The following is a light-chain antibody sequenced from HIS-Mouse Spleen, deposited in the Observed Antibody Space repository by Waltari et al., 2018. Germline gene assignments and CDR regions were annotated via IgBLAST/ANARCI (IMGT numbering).Light chain of an antibody. CDR2: STN. V-gene: IGLV8-61*01. CDR3: VLYIGSGIWV. J-gene: IGLJ3*02. Sequence: QTVVTQEPSFSVSPGGTVTLTCGLSSGSVSTSYYTSWYQQTPGQAPRTLIYSTNTRSSGVPDRFSGSILGNKAALTITGAQADDESDYYCVLYIGSGIWVFGGGTKLTVL. CDR1: SGSVSTSYY.